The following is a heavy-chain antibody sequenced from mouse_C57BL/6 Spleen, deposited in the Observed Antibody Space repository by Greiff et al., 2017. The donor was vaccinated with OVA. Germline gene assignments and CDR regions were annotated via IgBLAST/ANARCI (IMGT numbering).Heavy chain of an antibody. CDR2: IDPENGDT. CDR3: TTGRLAY. Sequence: EVQLQQSGAELVRPGASVKLSCTASGFNIKDYYMHWVKQRPEQGLEWIGWIDPENGDTEYASKFQGKATITADTSSNTAYLQLSSLTSEDTAVYYCTTGRLAYWGQGTLVTVSA. V-gene: IGHV14-4*01. CDR1: GFNIKDYY. J-gene: IGHJ3*01.